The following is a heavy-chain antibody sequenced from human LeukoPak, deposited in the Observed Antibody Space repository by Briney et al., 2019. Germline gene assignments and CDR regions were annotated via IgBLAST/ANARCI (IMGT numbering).Heavy chain of an antibody. D-gene: IGHD3-10*01. CDR1: EFTFDDYA. Sequence: GGSLRLSCTASEFTFDDYAMYWVRQAPGKGLEWVSGISWNSGSIAYADSVKGRFTISRDNAKNSLYLQMNSLRAEDTALYYCVKGRWFGELLSWGQGTLVSVSS. CDR3: VKGRWFGELLS. V-gene: IGHV3-9*01. CDR2: ISWNSGSI. J-gene: IGHJ5*02.